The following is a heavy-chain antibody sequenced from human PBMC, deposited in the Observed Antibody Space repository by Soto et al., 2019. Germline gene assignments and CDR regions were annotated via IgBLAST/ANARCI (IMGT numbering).Heavy chain of an antibody. CDR1: GAALNRGNYY. V-gene: IGHV4-31*03. CDR3: ARLRLATNNYKWFDP. D-gene: IGHD1-20*01. Sequence: PSETLSLTCSVSGAALNRGNYYWSWIRQVPGKGLEWIGHIYVTGAVDYNPSLGDRITISQDTSERQFSLNLRLVTAADTAVYYCARLRLATNNYKWFDPWGQGTLVTVSS. CDR2: IYVTGAV. J-gene: IGHJ5*02.